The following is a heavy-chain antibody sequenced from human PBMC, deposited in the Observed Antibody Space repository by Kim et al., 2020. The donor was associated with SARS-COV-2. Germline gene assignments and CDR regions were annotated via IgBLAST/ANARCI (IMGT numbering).Heavy chain of an antibody. V-gene: IGHV4-31*03. CDR3: ARDRGQLRYYYYMDV. D-gene: IGHD6-6*01. CDR1: GGSISSGGYY. CDR2: IYYSGST. Sequence: SETLSLTCTVSGGSISSGGYYWSWIRQHPGKGLEWIGYIYYSGSTYYNPSLKSRVTISVDTSKNQFSLKLSSVTAADTAVYYCARDRGQLRYYYYMDVWGKGTTVTVSS. J-gene: IGHJ6*03.